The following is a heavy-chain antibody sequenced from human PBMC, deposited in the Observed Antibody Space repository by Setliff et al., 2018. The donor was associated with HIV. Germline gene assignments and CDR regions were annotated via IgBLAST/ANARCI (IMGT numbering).Heavy chain of an antibody. CDR2: INHGGIT. J-gene: IGHJ3*02. CDR1: GETFSGYY. D-gene: IGHD3-22*01. V-gene: IGHV4-34*01. Sequence: PSETLSLTCAVYGETFSGYYWSWIRQTPGKGLEWIGEINHGGITNSNPSLKSRVTISVDTSKNLFSLKMSSVTAADTAIYYCARGSSGSDRTEYDHAFDIWGQGTVVTVSS. CDR3: ARGSSGSDRTEYDHAFDI.